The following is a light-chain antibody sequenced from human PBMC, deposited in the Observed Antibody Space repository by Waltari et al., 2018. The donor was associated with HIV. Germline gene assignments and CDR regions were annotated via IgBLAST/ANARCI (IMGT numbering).Light chain of an antibody. CDR1: SSDVGGYNY. CDR3: CSYAGIYTYVK. Sequence: QSALTQPRSVSGSPGQSVSISCTGTSSDVGGYNYVSWYHQHPDKAPKLMIYAVSQRPSGVPVRFSGSKSGNTASLTISGLQAEDEADYYCCSYAGIYTYVKFGGGTKLTVL. J-gene: IGLJ2*01. V-gene: IGLV2-11*01. CDR2: AVS.